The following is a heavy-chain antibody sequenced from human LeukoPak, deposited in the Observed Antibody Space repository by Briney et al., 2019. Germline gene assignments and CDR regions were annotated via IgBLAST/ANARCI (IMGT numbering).Heavy chain of an antibody. CDR2: IWYDGSNK. CDR3: AREYSGSRFDY. V-gene: IGHV3-33*01. CDR1: GFTFSSYG. J-gene: IGHJ4*02. D-gene: IGHD1-26*01. Sequence: PGGSLRLSCAASGFTFSSYGMHWVRQAPGKGLEWVAVIWYDGSNKYYADSVKGRFTISRDDSKNTLYLRMNSLRAEDTAVYYCAREYSGSRFDYWGQGTLVTVSS.